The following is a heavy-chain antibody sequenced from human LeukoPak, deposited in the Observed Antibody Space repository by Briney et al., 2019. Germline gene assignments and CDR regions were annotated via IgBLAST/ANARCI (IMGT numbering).Heavy chain of an antibody. D-gene: IGHD6-13*01. J-gene: IGHJ4*02. V-gene: IGHV1-24*01. CDR2: FDPEDGET. CDR1: GYTLTELS. Sequence: ASVKVSCKVSGYTLTELSMHWVRQAPGKGLEWMGGFDPEDGETIYAQKFQGRVTMTEDTSTDTAYMELSSLRSEDTAVYYSATGPTYIAAVPGDYWGQGTLVTVSS. CDR3: ATGPTYIAAVPGDY.